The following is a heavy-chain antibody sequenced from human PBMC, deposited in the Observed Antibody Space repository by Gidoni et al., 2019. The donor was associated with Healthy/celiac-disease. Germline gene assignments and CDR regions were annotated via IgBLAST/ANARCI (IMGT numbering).Heavy chain of an antibody. CDR2: IYYSGST. Sequence: QVQLQESGPGLVKPSETLSLTCTVSGGSISSYYWSWIRQPPGKGLEWIGYIYYSGSTNYNPSLKSRVTISVDTSKNQFSVKLSSVTAADTAVYYCARSGWELPYMDVWGKGTTVTVSS. CDR3: ARSGWELPYMDV. V-gene: IGHV4-59*01. CDR1: GGSISSYY. D-gene: IGHD2-15*01. J-gene: IGHJ6*03.